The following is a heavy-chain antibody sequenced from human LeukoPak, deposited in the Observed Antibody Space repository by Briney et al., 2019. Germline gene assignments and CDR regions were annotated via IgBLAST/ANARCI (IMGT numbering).Heavy chain of an antibody. V-gene: IGHV3-30*02. CDR1: GFTFSSYG. CDR3: ARRAGDYSHPYDY. J-gene: IGHJ4*02. Sequence: SGGSLRLSCAASGFTFSSYGMHWVRQAPGKGLEWVAFIRYDGSNKYSADSVKGRFTISRDNSKNTLYLQMNTLRAEDTAVYYCARRAGDYSHPYDYWGQGTLVTVSS. D-gene: IGHD3-22*01. CDR2: IRYDGSNK.